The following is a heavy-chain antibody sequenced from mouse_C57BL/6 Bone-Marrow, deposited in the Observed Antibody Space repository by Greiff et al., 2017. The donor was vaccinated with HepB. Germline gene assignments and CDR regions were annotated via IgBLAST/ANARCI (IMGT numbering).Heavy chain of an antibody. CDR1: DSEVFPLAY. Sequence: QVQLQQSGSELRSPGSSVKLSCKDFDSEVFPLAYMSWVRQKPGHGFEWIGGILPSIGRTIYGEKFEDKATLDADTLSNTAYLEINSLTSEDSAIYYCARTLDSSGYRGFAYWGQGTLVTVSA. V-gene: IGHV15-2*01. CDR3: ARTLDSSGYRGFAY. CDR2: ILPSIGRT. J-gene: IGHJ3*01. D-gene: IGHD3-2*02.